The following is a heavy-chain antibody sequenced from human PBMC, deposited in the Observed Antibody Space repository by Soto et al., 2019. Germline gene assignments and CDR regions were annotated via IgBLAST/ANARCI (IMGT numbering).Heavy chain of an antibody. CDR1: GFTFSSYG. CDR3: AXXXXXXXXXXXXXXXXX. J-gene: IGHJ2*01. CDR2: IWYDGTNK. V-gene: IGHV3-33*01. Sequence: QVQLVESGGGVVQPGRSLRLSCATSGFTFSSYGMHWVRQGPGKGLEWVAVIWYDGTNKYYADSVNGRFTISRDDSKNTLYLQMNSLRAEDTAVYYCAXXXXXXXXXXXXXXXXXXXRXTLVTVSS.